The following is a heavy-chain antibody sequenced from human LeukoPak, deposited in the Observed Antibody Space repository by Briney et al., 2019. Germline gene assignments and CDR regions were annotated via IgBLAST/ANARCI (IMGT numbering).Heavy chain of an antibody. CDR3: GGGGSGVLGDY. CDR2: INAGNGNT. V-gene: IGHV1-3*01. Sequence: ASVKVSCKASGYTFTSYAMHWVRQAPGQRLEWMGWINAGNGNTKYSQKFQGRVTITRDTSPSTAYMGLSSLRSEDTGLYYCGGGGSGVLGDYWGQGTLVTVSS. D-gene: IGHD2-8*02. CDR1: GYTFTSYA. J-gene: IGHJ4*02.